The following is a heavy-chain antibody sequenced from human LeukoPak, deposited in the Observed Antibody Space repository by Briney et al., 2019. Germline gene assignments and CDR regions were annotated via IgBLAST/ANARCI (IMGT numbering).Heavy chain of an antibody. CDR2: ISSSGGTK. V-gene: IGHV3-48*03. D-gene: IGHD1-26*01. CDR3: ARESGSYFGDGFDI. Sequence: PGGSLRLSCAVSGFTFSSYEMNWVRQAPGKGLEWGSYISSSGGTKYYADAVKGRFTISRDNAKNSVYLQMNSLRAEDTAVYYCARESGSYFGDGFDIWGQGTVVTVSS. J-gene: IGHJ3*02. CDR1: GFTFSSYE.